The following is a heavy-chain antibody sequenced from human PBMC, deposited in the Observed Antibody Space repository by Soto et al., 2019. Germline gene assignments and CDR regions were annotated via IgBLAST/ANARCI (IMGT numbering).Heavy chain of an antibody. D-gene: IGHD1-1*01. CDR3: ATWHEREHAFDV. V-gene: IGHV3-53*01. J-gene: IGHJ3*01. CDR2: LYDVDGS. CDR1: GLTISGKKY. Sequence: VKLVESGGGLIQPGESLRLSCAAFGLTISGKKYVAWVRQAPGKGLEWVSALYDVDGSFYADSVTGRFTTSSDSSKTTVYLQMNDLRPDDTAVYYCATWHEREHAFDVWGQGTTVTISS.